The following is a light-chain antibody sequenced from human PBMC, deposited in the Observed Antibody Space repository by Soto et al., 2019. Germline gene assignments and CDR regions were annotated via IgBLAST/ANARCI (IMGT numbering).Light chain of an antibody. V-gene: IGKV3-20*01. CDR3: QQYGSSPPVT. CDR2: GTS. Sequence: EIVLTQSPGPLSLSPGERATLSCRASQSVSSSYLAWYQQKPGQAPRLLLYGTSGRATGIPDRFSGSGSGTDFTLTISRLEPEDFAVYYCQQYGSSPPVTFGQGTRLEIK. CDR1: QSVSSSY. J-gene: IGKJ5*01.